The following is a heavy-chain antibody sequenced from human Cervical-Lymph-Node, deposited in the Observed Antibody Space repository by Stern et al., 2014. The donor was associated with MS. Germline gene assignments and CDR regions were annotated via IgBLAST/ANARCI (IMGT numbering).Heavy chain of an antibody. CDR1: GGSISSGGYY. D-gene: IGHD5-24*01. CDR2: IYYSGST. V-gene: IGHV4-31*03. J-gene: IGHJ4*02. CDR3: ARGRDGYKSHFDY. Sequence: VQLVESGPGLVKPSQTLSLTCTVSGGSISSGGYYWSWIRQHPGKGREWIGYIYYSGSTYYNPSLKSRVTISVDTSKNQFSLKLSSVTAADTAVYYCARGRDGYKSHFDYWGQGTLVTVSS.